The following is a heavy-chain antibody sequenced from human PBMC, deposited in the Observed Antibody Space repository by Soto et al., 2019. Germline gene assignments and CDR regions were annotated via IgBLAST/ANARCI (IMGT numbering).Heavy chain of an antibody. CDR3: VRDREESTRPGGWFEP. D-gene: IGHD6-6*01. CDR1: GDTFSNFA. J-gene: IGHJ5*02. V-gene: IGHV1-69*01. Sequence: QVQLVQSGAEVKKPGSSVKVSCTASGDTFSNFAVSWVRQAPGGGLEWLGGIAPIFARATYAPKFEGRVSFTADESTSTAYMELHSLKFEDTGVYYCVRDREESTRPGGWFEPWGQGTLVTVSS. CDR2: IAPIFARA.